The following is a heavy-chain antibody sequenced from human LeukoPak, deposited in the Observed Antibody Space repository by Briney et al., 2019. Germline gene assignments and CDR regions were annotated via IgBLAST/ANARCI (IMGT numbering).Heavy chain of an antibody. J-gene: IGHJ4*02. V-gene: IGHV1-8*01. CDR1: GYTFTSYD. D-gene: IGHD5-24*01. CDR2: MNPNSGNT. Sequence: ASVKVSCKASGYTFTSYDINWVRQATGQGLEWMGWMNPNSGNTGYAQKFQGRVTMTRNTSISTTYLQWSSLKASDTAMYYCARYSQATMVSDYWGQGTLVTVSS. CDR3: ARYSQATMVSDY.